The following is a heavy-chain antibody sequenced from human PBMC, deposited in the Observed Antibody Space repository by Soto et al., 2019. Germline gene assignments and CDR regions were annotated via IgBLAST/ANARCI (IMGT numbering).Heavy chain of an antibody. Sequence: EMQLLESGGDLVQPGGSLRLSCAASGFTFSSYAMTWVRQAPGKGLEYVSAISGRGVTTYYADSMKGRFTISRDNSKNTLYLQLNSLRADDTAVYYCAKDRDDIGMVDAFEIWGQGKMVTVSS. D-gene: IGHD2-15*01. CDR2: ISGRGVTT. V-gene: IGHV3-23*01. J-gene: IGHJ3*02. CDR3: AKDRDDIGMVDAFEI. CDR1: GFTFSSYA.